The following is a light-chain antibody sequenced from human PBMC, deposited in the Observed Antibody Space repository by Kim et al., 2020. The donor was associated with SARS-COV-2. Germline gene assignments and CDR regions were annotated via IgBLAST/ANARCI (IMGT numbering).Light chain of an antibody. V-gene: IGKV1-27*01. CDR1: QVIRNY. CDR2: DAS. CDR3: QQYYTALET. J-gene: IGKJ4*01. Sequence: ASVGDRVTITCRASQVIRNYLAWYQQKPGKVPKVLIYDASTLHSGVPSRFSGSGSGADFTLTISSLQPEDVATYYCQQYYTALETFGGGTKVEIK.